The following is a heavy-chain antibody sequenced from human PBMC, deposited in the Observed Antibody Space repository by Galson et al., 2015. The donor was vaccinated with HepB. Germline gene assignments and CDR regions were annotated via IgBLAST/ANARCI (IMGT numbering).Heavy chain of an antibody. CDR2: IYTSGST. CDR3: AREGLAVIDY. Sequence: TLSLTCTVSGGSISSGSYYWSWIRQPAGKGLEWIGRIYTSGSTNYNPSLKSRVTMSVDTSKNQFSLKLSSVTAADTAVYYCAREGLAVIDYWGQGTLVTVSS. V-gene: IGHV4-61*02. CDR1: GGSISSGSYY. J-gene: IGHJ4*02.